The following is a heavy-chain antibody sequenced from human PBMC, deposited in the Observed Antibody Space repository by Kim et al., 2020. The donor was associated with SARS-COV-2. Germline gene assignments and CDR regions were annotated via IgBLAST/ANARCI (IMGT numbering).Heavy chain of an antibody. D-gene: IGHD2-2*01. CDR3: ARGSIVVVPAALWAGDYYYYGMVV. V-gene: IGHV1-69*13. Sequence: SVKVSCKASGGTFSSYAISWVRQAPGQGLEWMGGIIPIFGTANYAQKFQGRVTITADESTSTAYMELSSLRSEDTAVYYCARGSIVVVPAALWAGDYYYYGMVVWGQGTTVTVSS. CDR2: IIPIFGTA. J-gene: IGHJ6*02. CDR1: GGTFSSYA.